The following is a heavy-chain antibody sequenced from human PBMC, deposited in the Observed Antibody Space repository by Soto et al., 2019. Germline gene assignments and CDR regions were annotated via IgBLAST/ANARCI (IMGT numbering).Heavy chain of an antibody. V-gene: IGHV3-48*02. Sequence: GGSLRLSCAVSEFIFSTNSMNWVRQAPGKGLEWVSYINSSGGTMYYADSVKGRFTISRDNAKNSLYLQMNSLRDEDTAVYYCGVRHGSCGAYRFDYWGQGTLVTVSS. CDR1: EFIFSTNS. D-gene: IGHD3-22*01. CDR2: INSSGGTM. J-gene: IGHJ4*02. CDR3: GVRHGSCGAYRFDY.